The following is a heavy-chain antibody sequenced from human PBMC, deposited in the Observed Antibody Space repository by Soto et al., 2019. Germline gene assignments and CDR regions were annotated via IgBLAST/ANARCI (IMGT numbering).Heavy chain of an antibody. D-gene: IGHD3-3*01. CDR3: ARDEMSKTYYDFWSGYYRATNDAFDI. CDR2: ISAYNGNT. CDR1: GYTFASYG. V-gene: IGHV1-18*04. Sequence: ASLKVSCKASGYTFASYGISWVRQAPGQGLEWMGWISAYNGNTNYAQKLQGRVTMTTDTSTSTAYMELRSLRSDDTAVYYCARDEMSKTYYDFWSGYYRATNDAFDIGGHGTRVTVSS. J-gene: IGHJ3*02.